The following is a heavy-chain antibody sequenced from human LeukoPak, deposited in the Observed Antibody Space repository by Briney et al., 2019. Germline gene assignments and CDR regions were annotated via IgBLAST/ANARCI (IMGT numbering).Heavy chain of an antibody. V-gene: IGHV1-18*01. J-gene: IGHJ4*02. D-gene: IGHD6-13*01. CDR1: GYTFTSYG. CDR2: ISAYNGNT. CDR3: ARDGLVAAAPFDY. Sequence: ASVKVSCKASGYTFTSYGISWVRQAPGQGLEWMGWISAYNGNTNYAQKLRGRVTMTTDTSTSTAHMELRSLRSDDTAVYYCARDGLVAAAPFDYWGQGTLVTVSS.